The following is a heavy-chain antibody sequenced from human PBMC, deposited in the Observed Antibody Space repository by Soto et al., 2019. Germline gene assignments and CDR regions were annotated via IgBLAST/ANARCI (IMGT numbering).Heavy chain of an antibody. CDR2: ISFDGSER. D-gene: IGHD3-16*01. Sequence: QVQLVESGGGVVQPGTSLRLSCVVSGLTFRDSGMHWVRQAPGKGLEWVAVISFDGSERHYRDSVKGRFSTSRDNSRNTLYLQMNSLGGDYSAVYYGANGKDWVRDDDVMDVW. V-gene: IGHV3-30*18. J-gene: IGHJ6*01. CDR1: GLTFRDSG. CDR3: ANGKDWVRDDDVMDV.